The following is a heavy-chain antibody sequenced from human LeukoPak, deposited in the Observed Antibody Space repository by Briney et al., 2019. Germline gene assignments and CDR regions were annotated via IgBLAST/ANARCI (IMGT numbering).Heavy chain of an antibody. CDR2: IIPILGIA. CDR1: GGTFSSYA. V-gene: IGHV1-69*04. D-gene: IGHD3-3*01. Sequence: ASVKVSCKASGGTFSSYAISWVRQAPGQGLEWMGRIIPILGIANYAQKFQGRVTITADKSTSTAYMELSSLRSEDTAVYYCARSGLSALNWFDPWGQGTLVTVSS. CDR3: ARSGLSALNWFDP. J-gene: IGHJ5*02.